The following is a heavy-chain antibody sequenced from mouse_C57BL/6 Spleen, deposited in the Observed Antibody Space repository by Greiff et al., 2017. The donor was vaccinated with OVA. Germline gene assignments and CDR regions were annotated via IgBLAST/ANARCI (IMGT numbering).Heavy chain of an antibody. J-gene: IGHJ4*01. CDR1: GYAFSSSW. D-gene: IGHD4-1*01. CDR3: ARSGTGAMDY. CDR2: IYPGDGDT. Sequence: VKLQESGPELVKPGASVKISCKASGYAFSSSWMNWVKQRPGKGLEWIGRIYPGDGDTNYNGKFKGKATLTADKSSSTAYMQLSSLTSEDSAVYFCARSGTGAMDYWGQGTSVTVSS. V-gene: IGHV1-82*01.